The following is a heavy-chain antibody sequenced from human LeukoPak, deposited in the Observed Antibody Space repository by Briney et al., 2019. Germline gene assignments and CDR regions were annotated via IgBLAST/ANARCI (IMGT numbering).Heavy chain of an antibody. CDR3: ARGNNGYLDS. CDR2: ISAYNGNT. Sequence: ASVKVSCKASGYTFTSYGISWVRQAPGQGLEWMGWISAYNGNTNYAQKFRGRVTMTRDTSTSTVFMELGSLTSDDTALYYCARGNNGYLDSWGQGTLVTVSS. CDR1: GYTFTSYG. D-gene: IGHD1/OR15-1a*01. V-gene: IGHV1-18*01. J-gene: IGHJ4*02.